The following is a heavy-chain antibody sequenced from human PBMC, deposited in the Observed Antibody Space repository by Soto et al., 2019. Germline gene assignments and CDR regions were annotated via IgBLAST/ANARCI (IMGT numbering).Heavy chain of an antibody. D-gene: IGHD2-2*01. J-gene: IGHJ6*02. Sequence: SETLSLTCTVSGGSISSGGYYWSWIRQHPGKGLEWIGYIYYSGSTYYNPSLKSRVTISVDTSKNQFSLKLSSVTAADTAVYYCAREGVGYCSSTSCHYYYYGMDVWGQGTTVTAP. CDR3: AREGVGYCSSTSCHYYYYGMDV. CDR2: IYYSGST. CDR1: GGSISSGGYY. V-gene: IGHV4-31*03.